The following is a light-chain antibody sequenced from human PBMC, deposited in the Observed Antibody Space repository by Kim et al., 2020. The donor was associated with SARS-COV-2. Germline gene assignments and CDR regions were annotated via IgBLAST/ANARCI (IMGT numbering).Light chain of an antibody. J-gene: IGKJ1*01. CDR1: QSVSSY. CDR3: QQYNNWPLT. Sequence: EIVLTQSPATLSLSPGERATLSCRASQSVSSYLAWYQQKPGQAPRLLIYGASTRATGIPARFSGSWSGTEFTLTISSLQSEDFAVYYCQQYNNWPLTFGQGTKVDIK. V-gene: IGKV3-15*01. CDR2: GAS.